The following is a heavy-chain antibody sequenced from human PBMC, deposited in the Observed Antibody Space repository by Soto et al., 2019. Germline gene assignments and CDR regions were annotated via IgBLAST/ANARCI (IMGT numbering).Heavy chain of an antibody. CDR2: ISGSGGST. CDR1: GFTFSRYA. J-gene: IGHJ6*02. D-gene: IGHD3-10*01. V-gene: IGHV3-23*01. CDR3: AKYLVMKWFGEFRKYYYYGMDV. Sequence: GRSLRLSCAASGFTFSRYATSWVPQAPGKGLERASAISGSGGSTYYADSVKGRFTISRDTPKTTLYLQMNSLRAEDTAVYYCAKYLVMKWFGEFRKYYYYGMDVWGQGATVTVSS.